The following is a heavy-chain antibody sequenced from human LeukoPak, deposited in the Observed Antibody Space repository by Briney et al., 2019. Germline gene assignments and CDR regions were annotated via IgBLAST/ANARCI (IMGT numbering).Heavy chain of an antibody. V-gene: IGHV1-69*04. D-gene: IGHD1-14*01. CDR3: ARGGIQYKNWFDP. Sequence: GASVKVSCKASGYTFTSYYMHWVRQAPGQGLEWMGRIIPILGIANYAQKFQGRVTITADKSTSTAYMELSSLRSEDTAVYYCARGGIQYKNWFDPWGQGTLVTVSS. CDR2: IIPILGIA. CDR1: GYTFTSYY. J-gene: IGHJ5*02.